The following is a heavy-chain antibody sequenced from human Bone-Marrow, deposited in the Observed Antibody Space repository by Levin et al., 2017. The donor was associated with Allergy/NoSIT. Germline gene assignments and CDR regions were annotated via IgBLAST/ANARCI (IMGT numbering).Heavy chain of an antibody. D-gene: IGHD3-10*01. CDR3: AKDSRVRGWWYYYGMDV. J-gene: IGHJ6*02. Sequence: GESLKISCAASGFTFSSYGMHWVRQAPGKGLEWVAVISYDGSNKYYADSVKGRFTISRDNSKNTLYLQMNSLRAEDTAVYYCAKDSRVRGWWYYYGMDVWGQGTTVTVSS. CDR2: ISYDGSNK. V-gene: IGHV3-30*18. CDR1: GFTFSSYG.